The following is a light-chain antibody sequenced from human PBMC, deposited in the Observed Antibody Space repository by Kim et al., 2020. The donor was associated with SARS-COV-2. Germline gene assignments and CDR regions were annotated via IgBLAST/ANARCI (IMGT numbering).Light chain of an antibody. Sequence: PGERATLSCRASQSGSSSYLAWYQQKPGQAPRLLIYGASSRATGIPDRFSGSGSGTDFTLTISRLEPEDFAVYYCQQYGSSPPLTFGGGTKVDIK. V-gene: IGKV3-20*01. CDR1: QSGSSSY. J-gene: IGKJ4*01. CDR3: QQYGSSPPLT. CDR2: GAS.